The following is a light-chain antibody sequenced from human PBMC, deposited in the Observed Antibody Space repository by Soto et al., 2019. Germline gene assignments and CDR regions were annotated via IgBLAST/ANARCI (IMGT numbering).Light chain of an antibody. V-gene: IGLV1-44*01. CDR1: SSNIGSNT. CDR2: SNN. Sequence: QSVLTQPPSASGTPGQRVTISCSGSSSNIGSNTVNWYQQLPGTAPKLVIYSNNQRPSGVPDRFSGSKSGTSASLAISGHQSEDEADYYCVAWDDSLNGYVVFGGGTKLTVL. CDR3: VAWDDSLNGYVV. J-gene: IGLJ2*01.